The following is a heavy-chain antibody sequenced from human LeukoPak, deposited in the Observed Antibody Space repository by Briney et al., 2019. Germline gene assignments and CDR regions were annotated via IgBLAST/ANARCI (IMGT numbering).Heavy chain of an antibody. CDR3: ARGSHYDYWSSSYYYMDV. J-gene: IGHJ6*03. Sequence: SETLSLTCAVYGASFSGYYWSWIRQPPGKGLEWIGEINHSGSTNYNPSLTSRVTISVDTSKNQFSLTLSSVPAAATAVSYCARGSHYDYWSSSYYYMDVWGKGTPVTVSS. V-gene: IGHV4-34*01. CDR2: INHSGST. CDR1: GASFSGYY. D-gene: IGHD3-3*01.